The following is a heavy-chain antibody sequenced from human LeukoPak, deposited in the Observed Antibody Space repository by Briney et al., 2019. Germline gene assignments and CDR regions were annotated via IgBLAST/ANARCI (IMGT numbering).Heavy chain of an antibody. CDR3: ASGSKDDYYYGMDV. J-gene: IGHJ6*02. Sequence: GGSLRLSCAASVFTVSSNYMTWVRQAPGKGLEWVSVIYSGGSTDYADSVKGRLTISRDKSKNTVYVQMSSLRTEDTAVYYCASGSKDDYYYGMDVWGQGTTVTVSS. CDR1: VFTVSSNY. D-gene: IGHD5-24*01. V-gene: IGHV3-53*01. CDR2: IYSGGST.